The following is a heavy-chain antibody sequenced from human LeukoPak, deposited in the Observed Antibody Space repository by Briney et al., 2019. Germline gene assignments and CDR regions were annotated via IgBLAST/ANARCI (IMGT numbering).Heavy chain of an antibody. D-gene: IGHD3-16*01. CDR3: ARGGGGYAFDI. CDR1: GGSISSYY. V-gene: IGHV4-59*01. CDR2: IYYSGST. J-gene: IGHJ3*02. Sequence: SETLSLTCTVSGGSISSYYWSWIRQPPGKGLEWIGCIYYSGSTNYNPSLKSRVTISVDTSKNQFSLKLSFVTAADTAVYYCARGGGGYAFDIWGQGTMVPVSS.